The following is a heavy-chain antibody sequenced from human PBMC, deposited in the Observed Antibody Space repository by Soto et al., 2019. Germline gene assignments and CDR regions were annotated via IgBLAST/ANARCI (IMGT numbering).Heavy chain of an antibody. CDR2: MNPNSGNT. CDR3: ASTMVRGVIINY. V-gene: IGHV1-8*01. D-gene: IGHD3-10*01. J-gene: IGHJ4*02. Sequence: ASVEVSWEACRDTLASYSSRWVRQETGQGLEWMGWMNPNSGNTGYAQKFQGRVTMTRNTSISTAYMELSSLRSEDTAVYYCASTMVRGVIINYWGQGTLVTVSS. CDR1: RDTLASYS.